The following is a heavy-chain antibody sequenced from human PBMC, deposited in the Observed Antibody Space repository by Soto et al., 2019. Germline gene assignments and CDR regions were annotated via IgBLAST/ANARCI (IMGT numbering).Heavy chain of an antibody. Sequence: PGGSLRLSCAASGFTFSSYAMHWVRQAPGKGLEWVAIISEDGRNKYYAGSVKGRFTISRDNSKNTVYLQMNSLRAEDTAVYYCAKDSVVATIRIYDYWGQGTLVTVSS. CDR3: AKDSVVATIRIYDY. V-gene: IGHV3-30*04. CDR2: ISEDGRNK. J-gene: IGHJ4*02. CDR1: GFTFSSYA. D-gene: IGHD5-12*01.